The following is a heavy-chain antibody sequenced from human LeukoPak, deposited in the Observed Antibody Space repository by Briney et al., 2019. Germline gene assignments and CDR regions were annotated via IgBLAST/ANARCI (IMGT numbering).Heavy chain of an antibody. Sequence: ASVKVSCKASGYTFNSCGISWVRQALGQGLEWMGWISAYNGNTNYAQKLQGRVTMTTDTSTSTAYMELRSLRSDDTAVYYCARGGSGYYYNAFDIWGQGTMVTVSS. CDR2: ISAYNGNT. D-gene: IGHD3-22*01. CDR3: ARGGSGYYYNAFDI. CDR1: GYTFNSCG. V-gene: IGHV1-18*01. J-gene: IGHJ3*02.